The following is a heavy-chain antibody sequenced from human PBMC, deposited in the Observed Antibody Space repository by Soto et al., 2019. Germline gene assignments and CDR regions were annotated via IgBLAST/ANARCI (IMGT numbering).Heavy chain of an antibody. D-gene: IGHD4-17*01. J-gene: IGHJ2*01. V-gene: IGHV1-69*12. CDR1: GGTFSSYA. Sequence: QVQLVQSGAEVKKPGSSVKVSCKASGGTFSSYAISWVRQAPGQGLEWMGGIIPIFGTANYAQKFQGRVTITADESTSTAYMELSSLRSEDTAVYYRAREDGAVTTSGYFDLWGRCTLVTVSS. CDR3: AREDGAVTTSGYFDL. CDR2: IIPIFGTA.